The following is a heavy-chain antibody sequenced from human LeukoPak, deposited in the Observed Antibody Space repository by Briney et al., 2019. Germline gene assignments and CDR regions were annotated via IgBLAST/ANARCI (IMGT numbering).Heavy chain of an antibody. Sequence: GGSLRLSCAASGFTFDEHGMSWVRQAPGKGLEWVSGINWNGASTVYADSVKGRFTISRDNAKNSLYLQMNSLRAEDTALYYCARVQRWGYSNYFDYWGQGTLVTVSS. J-gene: IGHJ4*02. CDR2: INWNGAST. CDR3: ARVQRWGYSNYFDY. CDR1: GFTFDEHG. V-gene: IGHV3-20*04. D-gene: IGHD4-11*01.